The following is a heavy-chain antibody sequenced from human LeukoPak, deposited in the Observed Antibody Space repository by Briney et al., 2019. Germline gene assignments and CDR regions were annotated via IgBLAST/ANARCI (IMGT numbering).Heavy chain of an antibody. Sequence: ASVKVSCKPSGYTFIDHYLHWVRQAPGQGLESMGWIHPDTGDTNYPQKFQGGLTMTRDTSSSTAYMELNRLRSDDTAVYYCARAGHNSDSGGYDFWGLGTLVTVSS. CDR2: IHPDTGDT. J-gene: IGHJ4*02. CDR1: GYTFIDHY. V-gene: IGHV1-2*02. CDR3: ARAGHNSDSGGYDF. D-gene: IGHD3-22*01.